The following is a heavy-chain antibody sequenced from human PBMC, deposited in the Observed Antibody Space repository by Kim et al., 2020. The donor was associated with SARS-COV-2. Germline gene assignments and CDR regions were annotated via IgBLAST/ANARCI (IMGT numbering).Heavy chain of an antibody. Sequence: ADYAPKFQGRVTITADESTSTVYMDLSSLRSDDTAVYYCTRWGGDYGGAGKWGQGTLVIVSS. CDR3: TRWGGDYGGAGK. D-gene: IGHD4-17*01. J-gene: IGHJ4*02. V-gene: IGHV1-69*01. CDR2: A.